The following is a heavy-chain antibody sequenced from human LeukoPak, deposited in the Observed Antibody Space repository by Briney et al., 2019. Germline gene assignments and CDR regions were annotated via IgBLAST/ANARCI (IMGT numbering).Heavy chain of an antibody. J-gene: IGHJ4*02. Sequence: GESPKIPCKGSGYTFNTYWIGWVRQMPGKGLEWMGIIYPGDSDTRYSPSFQGQVTISADKSISTAYLQWGSLKASDTAMYYCAREGRSSSPMDYWGQGTLVSVSS. V-gene: IGHV5-51*01. D-gene: IGHD6-6*01. CDR2: IYPGDSDT. CDR1: GYTFNTYW. CDR3: AREGRSSSPMDY.